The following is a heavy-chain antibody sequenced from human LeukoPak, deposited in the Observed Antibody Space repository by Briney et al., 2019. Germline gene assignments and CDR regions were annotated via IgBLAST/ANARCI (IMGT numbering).Heavy chain of an antibody. CDR3: ARAQSKDSGWSLWYFDF. Sequence: GASVKVSCKASGYTLTSYDISWVRQAPGQGLEWMGWISAYNDNTNYAQKFQGRVTMTIDTSTSTAYMELRGLRSDDTAVYYCARAQSKDSGWSLWYFDFWGRGTLVTVSS. V-gene: IGHV1-18*01. CDR1: GYTLTSYD. D-gene: IGHD6-19*01. J-gene: IGHJ2*01. CDR2: ISAYNDNT.